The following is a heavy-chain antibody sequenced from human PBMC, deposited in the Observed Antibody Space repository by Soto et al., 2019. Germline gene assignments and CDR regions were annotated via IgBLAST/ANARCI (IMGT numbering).Heavy chain of an antibody. D-gene: IGHD1-7*01. CDR3: ARGTNNWNYDSFDY. J-gene: IGHJ4*02. Sequence: QVQLWESGGRVVQPGGSLRLSCVTSGFTISNYAMHWLRQPPGKGLEWMTIIWADGQRTYYADSVKGRFTISKDGSTNTLYLQMDNLRPEDTAVYYCARGTNNWNYDSFDYWGQGALVTVSS. V-gene: IGHV3-33*01. CDR2: IWADGQRT. CDR1: GFTISNYA.